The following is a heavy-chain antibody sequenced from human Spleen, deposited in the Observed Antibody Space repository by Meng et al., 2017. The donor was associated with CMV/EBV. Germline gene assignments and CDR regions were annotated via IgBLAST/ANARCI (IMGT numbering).Heavy chain of an antibody. CDR1: GSTFTGHY. CDR2: INPINGDT. CDR3: AKGYMTGTDY. D-gene: IGHD3-9*01. J-gene: IGHJ4*02. V-gene: IGHV1-2*02. Sequence: VSCKTSGSTFTGHYLYWVRQAPGQGLEWMGWINPINGDTNYAQHFQGRVSVTTDTSISTAYMELRRLRPDDTAVYYCAKGYMTGTDYWGQGTLVTVSS.